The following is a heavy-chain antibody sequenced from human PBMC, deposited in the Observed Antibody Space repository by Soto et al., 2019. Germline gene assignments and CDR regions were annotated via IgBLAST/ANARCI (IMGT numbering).Heavy chain of an antibody. CDR1: GFTFSTSW. CDR3: TRYLDF. J-gene: IGHJ4*02. V-gene: IGHV3-7*01. Sequence: LRLSCAASGFTFSTSWMDWVRQTPGKGLEWVANINHDGSEKNYVDSVKGRFTISRDNAKNSLFLQMSSLTAEDSGLYYCTRYLDFWGQGTLVTVSS. CDR2: INHDGSEK.